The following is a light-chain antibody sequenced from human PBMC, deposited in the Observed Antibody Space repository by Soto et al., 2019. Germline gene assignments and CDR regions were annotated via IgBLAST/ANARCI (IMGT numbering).Light chain of an antibody. CDR3: SSYAGIHNVVV. CDR1: SSDVGGYKY. Sequence: QSALTQPPSASGSPGQSVTISCTGTSSDVGGYKYVSWYQQHPGKAPKLMIFEVNKRPSGVPDRFSGSKSGNTASLTVSGLQAEDEADYYCSSYAGIHNVVVFGTGTKLTVL. J-gene: IGLJ1*01. CDR2: EVN. V-gene: IGLV2-8*01.